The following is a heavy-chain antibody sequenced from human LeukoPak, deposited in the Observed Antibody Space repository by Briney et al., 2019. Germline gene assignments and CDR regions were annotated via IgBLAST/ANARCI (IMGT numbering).Heavy chain of an antibody. CDR2: MYYSGST. CDR3: ATSSYYYDSSGYPAVDY. J-gene: IGHJ4*02. Sequence: SETLSLTCTVSGGSISSGDYYWSWIRQPPGKGLEWIGYMYYSGSTYYNPSLKSRVTISVDTSKNQFSLKLSSVTAADTAVYYCATSSYYYDSSGYPAVDYWGQGTLVTVSS. V-gene: IGHV4-30-4*01. D-gene: IGHD3-22*01. CDR1: GGSISSGDYY.